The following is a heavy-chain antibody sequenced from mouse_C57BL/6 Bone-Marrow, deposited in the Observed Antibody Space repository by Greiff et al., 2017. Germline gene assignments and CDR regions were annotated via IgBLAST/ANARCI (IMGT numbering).Heavy chain of an antibody. CDR2: IHPNSGST. D-gene: IGHD1-1*01. J-gene: IGHJ2*01. CDR1: GYTFTSYW. CDR3: ARPIITTVPYYFDY. V-gene: IGHV1-64*01. Sequence: VQLKQPGAELVKPGASVKLSCKASGYTFTSYWMHWVKQRPGQGLEWIGMIHPNSGSTNYNEKFKSKATLTVDKSSSTAYMQLSSLTSEDSAVYYCARPIITTVPYYFDYWGQGTTLTVSS.